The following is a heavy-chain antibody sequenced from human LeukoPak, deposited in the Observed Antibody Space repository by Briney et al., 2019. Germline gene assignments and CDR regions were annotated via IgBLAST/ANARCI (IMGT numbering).Heavy chain of an antibody. Sequence: GGSLRLSCAASGFTFSSYSMKWLRQAPGKGLEWVSSISSSSSYIYYADSVKGRFTISRDNAKNSLYLQMNSLRAEDTAVYYCARDLVQQGDWFDPWGQGTLVTVSS. CDR3: ARDLVQQGDWFDP. V-gene: IGHV3-21*01. CDR1: GFTFSSYS. J-gene: IGHJ5*02. D-gene: IGHD3-10*01. CDR2: ISSSSSYI.